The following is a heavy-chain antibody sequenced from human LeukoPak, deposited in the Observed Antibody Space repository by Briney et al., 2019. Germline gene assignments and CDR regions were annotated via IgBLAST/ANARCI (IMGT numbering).Heavy chain of an antibody. Sequence: PGGSLRLSCVGSGFTFRNYAMKWVRQAPGKGLEWVSGFSAAGTYYADSVKGRFTTSRDDSKNTIYLQMNSLTAEDTGVYYCAKDRVRDNGWDIDYWGQGTLVTVSS. V-gene: IGHV3-23*01. CDR2: FSAAGT. CDR3: AKDRVRDNGWDIDY. J-gene: IGHJ4*02. D-gene: IGHD6-19*01. CDR1: GFTFRNYA.